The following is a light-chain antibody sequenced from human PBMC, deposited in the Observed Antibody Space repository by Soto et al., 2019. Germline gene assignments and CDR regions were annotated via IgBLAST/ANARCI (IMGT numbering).Light chain of an antibody. CDR1: SSDVGAYNY. V-gene: IGLV2-14*01. CDR2: DVS. J-gene: IGLJ1*01. Sequence: QSALTQSASVSGSPGQSITISCTGTSSDVGAYNYVSWYQQHPGKAPKLIIYDVSNRPSGVSNRFSGSKSGNTASLTISAPQAEDEADYYCSSFTRSGTRVFGTGTKLTVL. CDR3: SSFTRSGTRV.